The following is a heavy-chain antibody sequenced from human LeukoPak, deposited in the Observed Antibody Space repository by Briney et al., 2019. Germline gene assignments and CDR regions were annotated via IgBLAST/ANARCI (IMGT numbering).Heavy chain of an antibody. V-gene: IGHV3-30-3*01. D-gene: IGHD2-15*01. CDR2: ISYDGSNK. CDR1: GFTFSSYA. J-gene: IGHJ6*02. CDR3: ARDSPAYCRGGSCFSGGMDV. Sequence: PGGSLRLSCAASGFTFSSYAMHWVRQAPGKGLEWVAVISYDGSNKYYADSVKGRFTISRDNSKNTLYLQMNSLRAEDTAVYYCARDSPAYCRGGSCFSGGMDVWGQGTTVTVSS.